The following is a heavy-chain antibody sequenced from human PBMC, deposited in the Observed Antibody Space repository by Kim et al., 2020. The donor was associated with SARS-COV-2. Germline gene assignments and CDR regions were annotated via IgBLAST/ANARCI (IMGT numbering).Heavy chain of an antibody. Sequence: GGSLRLSCAASGFTFSSYAMHWVRQAPGKGLEWVAVISYDGSNKYYADSVKGRFTISRDNSKNTLYLQMNSLRAEVMAVYYCARGPRGRGSGISGYMDVWGKGTTVTVSS. V-gene: IGHV3-30*04. CDR3: ARGPRGRGSGISGYMDV. D-gene: IGHD3-10*01. CDR2: ISYDGSNK. CDR1: GFTFSSYA. J-gene: IGHJ6*03.